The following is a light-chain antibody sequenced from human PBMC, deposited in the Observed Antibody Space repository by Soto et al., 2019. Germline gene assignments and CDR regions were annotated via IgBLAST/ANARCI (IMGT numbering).Light chain of an antibody. CDR1: SGSIATNY. V-gene: IGLV6-57*02. Sequence: NFMLTQPHSVSESPEKTVTISCTGSSGSIATNYVQWYQQRPGSAPTTVIHEDDHRPSGVPDRFSGSIDISSNSASLTISGLKTEDEADYYCQSYDSSNHVVFGGGTKVTVL. CDR3: QSYDSSNHVV. CDR2: EDD. J-gene: IGLJ2*01.